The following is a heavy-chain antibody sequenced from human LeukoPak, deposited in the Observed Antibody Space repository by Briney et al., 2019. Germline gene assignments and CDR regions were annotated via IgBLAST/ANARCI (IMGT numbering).Heavy chain of an antibody. CDR3: VRLPLPSYYYDSSGYYFDY. CDR1: GGSISSYY. J-gene: IGHJ4*02. D-gene: IGHD3-22*01. Sequence: SETLSLTCTVSGGSISSYYWSWIRQPPGKGLEWIGYIYYSGSTNYNPSLKSRVTISVDTSKNQFSLKLSSVTAADTAVYYCVRLPLPSYYYDSSGYYFDYWGQGTLVTVSS. CDR2: IYYSGST. V-gene: IGHV4-59*08.